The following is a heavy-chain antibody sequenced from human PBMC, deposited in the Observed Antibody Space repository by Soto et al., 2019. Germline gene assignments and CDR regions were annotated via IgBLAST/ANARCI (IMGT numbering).Heavy chain of an antibody. CDR3: ARYDYCSGGSCYSDAFDI. V-gene: IGHV1-69*12. D-gene: IGHD2-15*01. CDR1: GGTFSSYA. J-gene: IGHJ3*02. CDR2: IIPIFGTA. Sequence: QVQLVQSGAEVKKPGSSVKVSCKASGGTFSSYAISWVRQAPGQGLEWMGGIIPIFGTANYAQKFQGRVTITADESTSTAYMELSSLRSEDTAVYYCARYDYCSGGSCYSDAFDIWGQGTMVTVSS.